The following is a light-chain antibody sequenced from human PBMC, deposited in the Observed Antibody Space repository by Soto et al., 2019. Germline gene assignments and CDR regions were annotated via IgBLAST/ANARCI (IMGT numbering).Light chain of an antibody. Sequence: DIQMTQSPSTLSASVGDRVTITCRASQSISSWLAWYQQKPGKAPKLLIYDASSLESGVPSRFSGSGSGTECTLTINGLQHDDFATYYCQHGTFGQGTKVEIK. CDR1: QSISSW. CDR2: DAS. CDR3: QHGT. J-gene: IGKJ1*01. V-gene: IGKV1-5*01.